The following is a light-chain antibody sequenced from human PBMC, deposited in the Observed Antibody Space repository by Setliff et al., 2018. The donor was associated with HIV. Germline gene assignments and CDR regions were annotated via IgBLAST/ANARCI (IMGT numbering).Light chain of an antibody. V-gene: IGLV2-23*01. Sequence: QSALPQPASVSGSPGRSITISCTGTSSDVGRYNLVSWYQQHPGKAPKLMIYQATKRPSGVSNRFSGSKSGNTASLTISGLQAEDEADYYCCSNTGSNTYVFGTGTKVTVL. CDR3: CSNTGSNTYV. J-gene: IGLJ1*01. CDR1: SSDVGRYNL. CDR2: QAT.